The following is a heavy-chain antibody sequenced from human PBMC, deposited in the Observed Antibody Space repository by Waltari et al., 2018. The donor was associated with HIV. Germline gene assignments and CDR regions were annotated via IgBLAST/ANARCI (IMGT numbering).Heavy chain of an antibody. CDR2: IDHSGTS. J-gene: IGHJ4*02. V-gene: IGHV4-34*01. D-gene: IGHD1-7*01. CDR3: ARGVFSLIVTGTNFDY. Sequence: QVQLQQWGTGLLKPSETLALTCAVYGGSFNNYYWSWFRQPPGKGLEWIGQIDHSGTSHYNPTLKDRLTMSVDTSKNQFSLKLTSATAADTAVLYCARGVFSLIVTGTNFDYWGQGFLVTVSS. CDR1: GGSFNNYY.